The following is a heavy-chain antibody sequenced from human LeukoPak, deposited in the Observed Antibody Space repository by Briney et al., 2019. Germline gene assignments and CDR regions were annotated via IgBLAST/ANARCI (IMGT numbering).Heavy chain of an antibody. J-gene: IGHJ1*01. D-gene: IGHD2-15*01. Sequence: GGSQRLSCAASGFTFSSYSMNWVRQAPGKGLEWVSSISSSSSYIYYADSVKGRFTISRDNAKNSLYLQMNSLRAEDTAVYYCARPDIVVVVAAAIQHWGQGTLVTVSS. CDR3: ARPDIVVVVAAAIQH. V-gene: IGHV3-21*01. CDR1: GFTFSSYS. CDR2: ISSSSSYI.